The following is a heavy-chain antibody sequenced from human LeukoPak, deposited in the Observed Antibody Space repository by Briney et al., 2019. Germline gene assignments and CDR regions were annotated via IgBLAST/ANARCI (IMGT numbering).Heavy chain of an antibody. J-gene: IGHJ4*02. CDR1: GFTFSSYS. D-gene: IGHD2-21*02. Sequence: GGSLRLSCAASGFTFSSYSMNWVRQAPGKGLEWVSSISSSSSYIYYADSVKGRFTISRDNAKNSLYLQMNSLRAEDTAVYYCASAHTTQQPDCGGDCYSSAGFDYWGQGTLVTVSS. CDR3: ASAHTTQQPDCGGDCYSSAGFDY. CDR2: ISSSSSYI. V-gene: IGHV3-21*01.